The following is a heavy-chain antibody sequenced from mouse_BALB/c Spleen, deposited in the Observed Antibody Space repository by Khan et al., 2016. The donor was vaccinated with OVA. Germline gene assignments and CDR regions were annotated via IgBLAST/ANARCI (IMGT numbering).Heavy chain of an antibody. V-gene: IGHV1S135*01. Sequence: VQLQQSGPELMKPGASVKISCKASGYSFTSYYIHWVKQSHGKSLEWIGYIDPFNGGTSYNPKFKGKATLTVDKSSSTAYMHLSSLTSDDSASYYCARHGYVAWFAYGGQGTLVTGSA. CDR3: ARHGYVAWFAY. CDR1: GYSFTSYY. CDR2: IDPFNGGT. J-gene: IGHJ3*01. D-gene: IGHD2-2*01.